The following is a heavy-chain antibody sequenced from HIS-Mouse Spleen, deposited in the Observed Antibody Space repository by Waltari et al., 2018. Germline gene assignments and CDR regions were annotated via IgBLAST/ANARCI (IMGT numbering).Heavy chain of an antibody. V-gene: IGHV4-39*07. CDR2: IYYSGST. D-gene: IGHD6-19*01. CDR3: ARAGGAVAGTHYFDY. J-gene: IGHJ4*02. Sequence: QLQLQESGPGLVKPSETLSLTCTVSGGSISSSSYYWGWIRQPPGKGLEWIGSIYYSGSTYYNPSLKSRVTISVDTSKNQFSLKLSSVTAADTAVYYCARAGGAVAGTHYFDYWGQGTLVTVSS. CDR1: GGSISSSSYY.